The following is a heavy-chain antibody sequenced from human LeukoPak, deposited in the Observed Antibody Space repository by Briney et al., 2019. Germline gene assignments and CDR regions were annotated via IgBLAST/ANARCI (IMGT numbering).Heavy chain of an antibody. D-gene: IGHD3-22*01. Sequence: GGSLRLSCAASGFTFSSYAMSWVRQAPGKGLEWVSAISGSGGSTYYVDSVKGRFTVSRDNFKNTLYLQMNSLRAEDTAVYYCAKVRDYDSSGYSDYWGQGNLVTVSS. CDR1: GFTFSSYA. J-gene: IGHJ4*02. V-gene: IGHV3-23*01. CDR3: AKVRDYDSSGYSDY. CDR2: ISGSGGST.